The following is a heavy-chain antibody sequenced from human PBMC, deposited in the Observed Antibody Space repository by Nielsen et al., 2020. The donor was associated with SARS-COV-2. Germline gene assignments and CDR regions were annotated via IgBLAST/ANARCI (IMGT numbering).Heavy chain of an antibody. D-gene: IGHD3-22*01. CDR2: ISYDGSNK. CDR1: GFTFSSYA. J-gene: IGHJ4*02. V-gene: IGHV3-30*04. CDR3: ASKGASDSSGYPQVFDY. Sequence: GGSLRLSCAASGFTFSSYAMHWVRQAPGKGLEWVAVISYDGSNKYYADSVKGRFTISRDNSKNTLYLQMNSLRAEDTAVYYCASKGASDSSGYPQVFDYWGQGTLVTVSS.